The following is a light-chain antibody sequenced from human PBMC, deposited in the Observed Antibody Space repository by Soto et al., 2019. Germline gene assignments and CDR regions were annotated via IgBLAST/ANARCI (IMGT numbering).Light chain of an antibody. CDR3: GTWDTSLNGFV. J-gene: IGLJ1*01. CDR1: NSNIGNNY. CDR2: DST. Sequence: SVLTQPPSVSAAPGQKVTISCSGSNSNIGNNYVSWYQQLPGTAPKVLIYDSTKRPSGIPDRFSGSKSGTSATLGITGLQTGDEADYYCGTWDTSLNGFVCGTGTKLTV. V-gene: IGLV1-51*01.